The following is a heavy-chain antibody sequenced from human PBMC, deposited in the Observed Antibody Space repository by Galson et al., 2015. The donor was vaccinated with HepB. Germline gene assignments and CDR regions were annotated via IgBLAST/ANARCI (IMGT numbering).Heavy chain of an antibody. D-gene: IGHD3-10*01. Sequence: SVKVSCKAFGYTFTNYGINWVRQAPGQGLEWMGWINTNTENPTYAQGFTGRFVFSLDTSVSTVYLQISSLKAEDTAVYFCAVAGRLRFGFDPWGQGTLVTVSS. CDR2: INTNTENP. V-gene: IGHV7-4-1*02. CDR1: GYTFTNYG. J-gene: IGHJ5*02. CDR3: AVAGRLRFGFDP.